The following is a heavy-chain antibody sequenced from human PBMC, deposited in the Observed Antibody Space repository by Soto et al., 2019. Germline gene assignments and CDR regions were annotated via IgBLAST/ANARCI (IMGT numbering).Heavy chain of an antibody. Sequence: GGSLRLSCTASGLPLSSFAMMWVRQAPGEGLECGAGIYGSARGIEYADSVKGRFTISREESRHTVYLQMTDLRADDTAGYYCAKETVYKNGVCLTDHWGQGTKVTVSS. D-gene: IGHD1-1*01. J-gene: IGHJ4*02. CDR2: IYGSARGI. CDR1: GLPLSSFA. CDR3: AKETVYKNGVCLTDH. V-gene: IGHV3-23*05.